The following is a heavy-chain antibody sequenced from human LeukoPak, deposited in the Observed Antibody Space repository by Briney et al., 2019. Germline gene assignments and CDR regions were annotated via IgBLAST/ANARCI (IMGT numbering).Heavy chain of an antibody. CDR1: GYTFTSYY. J-gene: IGHJ5*02. V-gene: IGHV1-46*01. D-gene: IGHD6-19*01. CDR2: INPSGGST. CDR3: ARGYRVAVAGMLSWFDP. Sequence: ASVKVSCKASGYTFTSYYMHWVRQAPGQGLEWMGIINPSGGSTSYAQKFQGRVTMTRDTSTSTVYMELSSLRSGDTAVYYCARGYRVAVAGMLSWFDPWGQGTLVTVSS.